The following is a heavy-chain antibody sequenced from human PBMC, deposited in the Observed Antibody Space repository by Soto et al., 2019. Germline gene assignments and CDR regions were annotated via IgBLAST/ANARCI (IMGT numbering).Heavy chain of an antibody. J-gene: IGHJ4*02. D-gene: IGHD2-15*01. CDR3: AREGAHYTPLDH. CDR1: GYTFTDYA. V-gene: IGHV1-3*01. Sequence: ASVKVSCKASGYTFTDYAIHWVRQAPGQGLEWMGWINVGNGNTGYSRKFQGRVTNARDMSASTAYIEVTSLTSEDTAIYYCAREGAHYTPLDHWGQGTLVTVSS. CDR2: INVGNGNT.